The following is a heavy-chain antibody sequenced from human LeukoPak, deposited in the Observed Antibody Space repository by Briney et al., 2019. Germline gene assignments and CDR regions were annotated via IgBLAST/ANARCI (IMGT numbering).Heavy chain of an antibody. CDR3: ARVDCSGGSCYVWI. J-gene: IGHJ3*02. CDR1: GYTFTGYY. CDR2: INPNSGGT. D-gene: IGHD2-15*01. V-gene: IGHV1-2*06. Sequence: ASVKVSCKASGYTFTGYYMHWVRQAPGQGLEWMGRINPNSGGTNYAQKFQGRVTMTRDTSISTAYMELSRLRSDDTAVYYCARVDCSGGSCYVWIWGQGTMVTVSS.